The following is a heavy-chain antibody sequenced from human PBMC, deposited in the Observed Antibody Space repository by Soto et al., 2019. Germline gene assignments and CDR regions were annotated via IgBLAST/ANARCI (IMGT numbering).Heavy chain of an antibody. CDR1: GGSISSGGYY. J-gene: IGHJ5*02. Sequence: PSETLSLTCTVSGGSISSGGYYWSWIRQPPGKGLEWIGSIYYSGSTYYNPSLKSRVTISVDTSKNQFSLILSSVTSADTAVYYCARDQLSSGLYVWFDPWGQGTLVTV. D-gene: IGHD6-25*01. V-gene: IGHV4-30-4*02. CDR2: IYYSGST. CDR3: ARDQLSSGLYVWFDP.